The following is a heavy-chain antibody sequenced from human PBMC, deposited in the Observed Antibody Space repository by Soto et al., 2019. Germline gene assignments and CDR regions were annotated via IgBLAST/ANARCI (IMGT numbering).Heavy chain of an antibody. CDR3: SRHFSGDYYAY. Sequence: SETLSLTCTVSGDSITSNGYFWAWIRQPPGKGLEWIGSIYYSGTTYYNPSLKSRVTISVDRSKNQFSLKLSSVTAADTAVYYCSRHFSGDYYAYSGQRALVTGSS. CDR2: IYYSGTT. CDR1: GDSITSNGYF. J-gene: IGHJ4*02. V-gene: IGHV4-39*01.